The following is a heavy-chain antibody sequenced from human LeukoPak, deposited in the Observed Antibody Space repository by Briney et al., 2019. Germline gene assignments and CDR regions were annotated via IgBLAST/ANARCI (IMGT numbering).Heavy chain of an antibody. V-gene: IGHV1-3*01. CDR3: ARGAGDIVVVPAAISYYYGMDV. CDR2: INAGNGNT. J-gene: IGHJ6*02. CDR1: GYTFTSYA. Sequence: ASVKVSCKASGYTFTSYAMHWVRQAPGQRLEWMGWINAGNGNTKYSQKFQGRVTMTRNTSISTAYMELSSLRSEDTAVYYCARGAGDIVVVPAAISYYYGMDVWGQGTTVTVSS. D-gene: IGHD2-2*01.